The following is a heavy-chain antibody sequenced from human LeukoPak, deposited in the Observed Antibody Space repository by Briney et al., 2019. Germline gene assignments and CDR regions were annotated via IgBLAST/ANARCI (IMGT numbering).Heavy chain of an antibody. D-gene: IGHD3-16*01. V-gene: IGHV4-39*07. CDR3: ARAPRGPFDL. CDR2: IYYSGST. J-gene: IGHJ2*01. Sequence: SETLSLTCTVSSGSISSTTNYWGWIRQPPGKGLEWIGSIYYSGSTYYNPSLKSRVTISVDTSKSQFSLKLSSVTAADTAVYYCARAPRGPFDLWGRGTLVTVSS. CDR1: SGSISSTTNY.